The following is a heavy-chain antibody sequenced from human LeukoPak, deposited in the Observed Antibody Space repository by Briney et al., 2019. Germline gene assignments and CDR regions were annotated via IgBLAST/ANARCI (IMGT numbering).Heavy chain of an antibody. V-gene: IGHV3-53*01. CDR1: GFTFSSYA. Sequence: PGGSLRLSCAASGFTFSSYAMSWVRQAPGKGLEWVSVIYSGGSTYYADSVKGRFTISRDSSKNTLYLQMNSLRAEDTAVYYCARDEEAGFDPWGQGTLVTVSS. CDR3: ARDEEAGFDP. J-gene: IGHJ5*02. CDR2: IYSGGST.